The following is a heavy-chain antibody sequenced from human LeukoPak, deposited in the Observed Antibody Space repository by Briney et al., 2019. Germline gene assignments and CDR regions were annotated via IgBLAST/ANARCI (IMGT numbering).Heavy chain of an antibody. Sequence: GGSLRLSRAASGFTFSSYWMSWVRQAPGKGLEWVANIKQDGSEKYYVDSVKGRFTISRDNAKNSLYLQMNSLRAEDTAVYYCARSYCSSTSCYAWYFDLWGRGTLVTVSS. CDR3: ARSYCSSTSCYAWYFDL. CDR2: IKQDGSEK. V-gene: IGHV3-7*04. CDR1: GFTFSSYW. J-gene: IGHJ2*01. D-gene: IGHD2-2*01.